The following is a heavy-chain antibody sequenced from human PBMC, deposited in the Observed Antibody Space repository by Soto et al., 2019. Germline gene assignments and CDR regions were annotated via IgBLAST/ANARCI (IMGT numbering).Heavy chain of an antibody. Sequence: GASVKVSCKASGGTFSSYTISWVRQAPGQGLEWMGRIIPILGIANYAQKFQGRVTITADKSTSTAYMELSSLRSEDTAVYYCARVLEILKLGLHRGEAFDIWGQGTMVTVSS. CDR1: GGTFSSYT. CDR2: IIPILGIA. J-gene: IGHJ3*02. CDR3: ARVLEILKLGLHRGEAFDI. D-gene: IGHD3-16*01. V-gene: IGHV1-69*02.